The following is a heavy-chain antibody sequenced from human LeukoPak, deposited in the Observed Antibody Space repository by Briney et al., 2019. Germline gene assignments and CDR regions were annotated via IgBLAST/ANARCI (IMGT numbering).Heavy chain of an antibody. J-gene: IGHJ5*02. CDR1: GFTFDDYA. Sequence: GGSLRLSCAASGFTFDDYAMHWVRQAPGKGLEWVSGISWNSGSIGYADSVKGRFTISRDNAKNSLYLQMNSLRAEDTALYYCAKDLNYCSSTSCPSGDPWGQGTLVTVSS. CDR2: ISWNSGSI. CDR3: AKDLNYCSSTSCPSGDP. D-gene: IGHD2-2*01. V-gene: IGHV3-9*01.